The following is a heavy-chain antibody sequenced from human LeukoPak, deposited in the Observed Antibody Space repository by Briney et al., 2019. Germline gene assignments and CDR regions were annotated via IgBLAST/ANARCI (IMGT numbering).Heavy chain of an antibody. V-gene: IGHV4-31*03. CDR2: IYYSGST. CDR3: ARCPLVRGVILPWFDP. Sequence: SQTLSLTCTVSGGSISSGGYYWSWIRQHPGKGLEWIGYIYYSGSTYYNPSLKSRVSISVDTSKNQFSLKLSPVTAADTAVYYCARCPLVRGVILPWFDPWGQGTLVTVSS. CDR1: GGSISSGGYY. D-gene: IGHD3-10*01. J-gene: IGHJ5*02.